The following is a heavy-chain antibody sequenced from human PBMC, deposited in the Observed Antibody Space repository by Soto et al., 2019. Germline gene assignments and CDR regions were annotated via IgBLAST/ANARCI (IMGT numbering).Heavy chain of an antibody. D-gene: IGHD3-22*01. V-gene: IGHV3-23*01. J-gene: IGHJ1*01. CDR1: GFTFSSYA. CDR3: AKSYVMIVVVRYFQH. Sequence: EVQLLEPGGGLVQPGGSLRLSCAASGFTFSSYAMSWVRQAPGKGLEWVSAISGSGGSTYYADSVKGRFTISRDNSKNTLYLQMNSLRAEDTAVYYCAKSYVMIVVVRYFQHWGQGTLVTVSS. CDR2: ISGSGGST.